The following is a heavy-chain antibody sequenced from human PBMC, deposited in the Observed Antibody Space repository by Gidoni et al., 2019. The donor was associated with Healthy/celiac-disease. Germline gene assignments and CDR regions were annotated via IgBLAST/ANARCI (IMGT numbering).Heavy chain of an antibody. D-gene: IGHD6-6*01. CDR1: GGSISRGGYY. Sequence: QVQLQESGPGLVKPSQTLSLTCTVSGGSISRGGYYWSWIRQHPGKGLEWIGYIYYSGSTYYNPSLKSRVTISVDTSKNQFSLKLSSVTAADTAVYYCARDGYSSSYPFFAFDIWGQGTMVTVSS. V-gene: IGHV4-31*03. CDR3: ARDGYSSSYPFFAFDI. CDR2: IYYSGST. J-gene: IGHJ3*02.